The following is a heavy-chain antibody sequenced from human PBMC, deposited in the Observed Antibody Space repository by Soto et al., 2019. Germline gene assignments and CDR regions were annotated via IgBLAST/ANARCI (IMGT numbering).Heavy chain of an antibody. Sequence: EVQLVESGGGLVQPGGSLRLSCAASGFTFSSYWMSWVRQAPGKGLEWVANIKQDGSEKYYVDSVKGRFTIARDNAKNSLYLQMNSLRAEDTAVYYCGRYIKQQKVRIFDPWGQGTLVTVTS. CDR2: IKQDGSEK. D-gene: IGHD6-13*01. J-gene: IGHJ5*02. CDR3: GRYIKQQKVRIFDP. CDR1: GFTFSSYW. V-gene: IGHV3-7*01.